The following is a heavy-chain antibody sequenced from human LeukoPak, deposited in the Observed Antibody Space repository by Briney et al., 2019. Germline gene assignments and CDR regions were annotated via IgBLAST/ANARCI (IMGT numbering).Heavy chain of an antibody. J-gene: IGHJ3*02. D-gene: IGHD3-22*01. Sequence: GGSLRLSCAASGFTFSSYAMSWVRQAPGKGLEWVSAISGSGGSTYYADSVKGRFTISRDNSKNTLYLQMNCLRAEDTAVYYCAKGGLVINDAFDIWGQGTMVTVSS. CDR1: GFTFSSYA. CDR3: AKGGLVINDAFDI. CDR2: ISGSGGST. V-gene: IGHV3-23*01.